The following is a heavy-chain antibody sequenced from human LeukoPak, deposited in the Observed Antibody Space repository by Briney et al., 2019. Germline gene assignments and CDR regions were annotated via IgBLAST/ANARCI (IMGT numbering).Heavy chain of an antibody. J-gene: IGHJ4*02. D-gene: IGHD1-26*01. V-gene: IGHV3-9*01. Sequence: PGGSLRLSCAASGFTFDDYAMHWVRQAPGKGLEWVSGISWNSGSIGYADSVKGRFTISRDNAKNSLYLQMNSLRAEDTALYYCAKDRLVGATTSPFDYWGQGTLVTVSS. CDR1: GFTFDDYA. CDR3: AKDRLVGATTSPFDY. CDR2: ISWNSGSI.